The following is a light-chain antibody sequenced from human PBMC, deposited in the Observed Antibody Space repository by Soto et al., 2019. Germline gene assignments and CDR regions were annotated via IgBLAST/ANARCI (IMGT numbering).Light chain of an antibody. Sequence: QSVLTQPPSASGSPGQSVTVSCTGTSSDVGFYDYVSWYQQHPGKAPKLIIYEVSKRPSGVPDRFSGSKSGNSASLTVSGLQAEDEADYYCSSYVGNNNHHAFGTGTKVTGL. CDR3: SSYVGNNNHHA. CDR1: SSDVGFYDY. J-gene: IGLJ1*01. V-gene: IGLV2-8*01. CDR2: EVS.